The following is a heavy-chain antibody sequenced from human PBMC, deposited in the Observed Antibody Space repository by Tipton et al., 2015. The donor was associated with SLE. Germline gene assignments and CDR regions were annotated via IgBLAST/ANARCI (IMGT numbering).Heavy chain of an antibody. V-gene: IGHV3-66*04. CDR2: IYSGGST. D-gene: IGHD3-3*01. CDR3: ARRDFTNCYDY. Sequence: SLRLSCAASGFTVSSNYMSWVRQAPGKGLEWVSVIYSGGSTYYADSVKGRFTISRDNSRNTVYLQMGSLRAEDTALYYCARRDFTNCYDYWGQGTVVTVSS. J-gene: IGHJ4*02. CDR1: GFTVSSNY.